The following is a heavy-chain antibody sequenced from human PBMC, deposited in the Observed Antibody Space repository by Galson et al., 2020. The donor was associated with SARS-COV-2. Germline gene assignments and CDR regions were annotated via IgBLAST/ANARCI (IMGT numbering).Heavy chain of an antibody. V-gene: IGHV3-74*01. D-gene: IGHD5-12*01. J-gene: IGHJ6*02. CDR1: GFTFSSYW. CDR3: ARAVDMDV. Sequence: SCAASGFTFSSYWLHWVRQAPGKGLVWVSRLNSDGSTTNYADSVKGRLTISRDNAKNTLYLQVNSLRDEDTAVYYCARAVDMDVWGQGSTVTVS. CDR2: LNSDGSTT.